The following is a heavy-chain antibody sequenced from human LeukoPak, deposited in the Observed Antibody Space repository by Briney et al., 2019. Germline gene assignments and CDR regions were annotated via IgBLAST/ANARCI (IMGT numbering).Heavy chain of an antibody. CDR3: ARSSGTGTLSY. D-gene: IGHD6-25*01. CDR1: GDSISRSTYY. Sequence: ASETLSLTCTVSGDSISRSTYYWAWIRQPPGNGLEWIGSVYYGRSPYFNPSLESRATISVDTSKNHFSLKMSSVTAADTAVYYCARSSGTGTLSYWGQGTLVTVSS. V-gene: IGHV4-39*02. CDR2: VYYGRSP. J-gene: IGHJ4*02.